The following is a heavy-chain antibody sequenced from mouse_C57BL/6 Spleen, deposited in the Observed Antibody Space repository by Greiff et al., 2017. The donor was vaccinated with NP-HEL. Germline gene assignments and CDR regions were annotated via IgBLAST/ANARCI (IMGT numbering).Heavy chain of an antibody. V-gene: IGHV1-15*01. CDR1: GYTFTDYE. CDR2: IDPETGGT. Sequence: QVQLKQSGAELVRPGASVTLSCKASGYTFTDYEMHWVKQTPVHGLEWIGAIDPETGGTAYNQKFKGKAILTADKSSSTAYMELRSLTSEDSAVYYCTRALIYYYFDYWGQGTTLTVSS. CDR3: TRALIYYYFDY. D-gene: IGHD2-1*01. J-gene: IGHJ2*01.